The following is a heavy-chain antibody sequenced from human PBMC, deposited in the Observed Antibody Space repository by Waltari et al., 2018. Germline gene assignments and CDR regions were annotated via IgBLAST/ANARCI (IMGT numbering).Heavy chain of an antibody. CDR2: IKQDGSEK. CDR1: GISSSNYW. V-gene: IGHV3-7*01. CDR3: TRGGRDSSWYWRD. J-gene: IGHJ4*02. D-gene: IGHD6-13*01. Sequence: EVQLVASGGGLAQPGGSLRLSCAASGISSSNYWMTWVRQASGKGPEWVANIKQDGSEKYYMDSVKGRFTISRDNAKNSLYLQMNNLRVEDTAVYYCTRGGRDSSWYWRDWGQGTLVTVSS.